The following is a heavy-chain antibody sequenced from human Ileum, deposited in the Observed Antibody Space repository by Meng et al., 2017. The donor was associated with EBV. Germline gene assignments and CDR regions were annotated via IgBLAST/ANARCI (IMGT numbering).Heavy chain of an antibody. CDR1: GDTLFNGGHY. CDR2: IFYTGST. CDR3: ARDSNGDYGWVDP. V-gene: IGHV4-30-4*01. D-gene: IGHD4-17*01. J-gene: IGHJ5*02. Sequence: QLQLQESGPGLVKPSQTLSLTCTVSGDTLFNGGHYWTLLRQPPGKGLEWIGYIFYTGSTYYNPSLKSRVTISLDLSKNQFSLNLTSVTAADTAVYYCARDSNGDYGWVDPWGQGTLVTVSS.